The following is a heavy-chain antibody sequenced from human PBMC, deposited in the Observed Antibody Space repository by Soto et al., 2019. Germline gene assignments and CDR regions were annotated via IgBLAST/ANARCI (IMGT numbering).Heavy chain of an antibody. CDR3: EKVLWTTGVFEY. CDR1: GFTFSSYA. CDR2: ISVSVGST. D-gene: IGHD4-17*01. Sequence: EVQLLESGGGLVQPGESLRLSCAASGFTFSSYAMNWVRQAPGKGLEWVSSISVSVGSTYYADSVKCRFTIYIDNSKNTLYLKMNSLRAEDTAVYYCEKVLWTTGVFEYWGKGNLVTVSS. J-gene: IGHJ4*02. V-gene: IGHV3-23*01.